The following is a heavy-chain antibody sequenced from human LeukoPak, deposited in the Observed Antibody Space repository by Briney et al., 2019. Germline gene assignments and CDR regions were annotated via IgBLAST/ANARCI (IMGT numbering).Heavy chain of an antibody. V-gene: IGHV3-20*04. J-gene: IGHJ3*02. CDR2: INWNGGSI. D-gene: IGHD4-17*01. CDR1: GFTFDDYG. CDR3: AAGKNDYEDAFDI. Sequence: GGSLRLSCAASGFTFDDYGMSWVRQGPGKGLEWVSGINWNGGSIGYADSVKGRFTISRDNAKNSLYLQMNSLRAEDTAVYYCAAGKNDYEDAFDIWGQGTMVTVSS.